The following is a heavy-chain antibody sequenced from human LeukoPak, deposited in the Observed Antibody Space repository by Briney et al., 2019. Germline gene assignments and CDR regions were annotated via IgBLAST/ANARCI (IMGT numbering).Heavy chain of an antibody. CDR2: ISSSGSTI. CDR3: ARQLNPDDY. J-gene: IGHJ4*02. V-gene: IGHV3-48*03. Sequence: GGSLRLSCAASGFTFSSYEMNWVRQAPGKGLEWVSYISSSGSTIYYADSVKGRFTISRDNAKNSLYLQMNSLRAEDTAVYYCARQLNPDDYWGQGTLVTVSS. D-gene: IGHD1-1*01. CDR1: GFTFSSYE.